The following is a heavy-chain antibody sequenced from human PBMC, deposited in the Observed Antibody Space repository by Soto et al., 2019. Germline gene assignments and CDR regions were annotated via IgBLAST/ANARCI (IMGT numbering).Heavy chain of an antibody. CDR3: VSLWSVTGSRDY. D-gene: IGHD3-3*01. CDR1: GLTFSDHY. J-gene: IGHJ4*02. Sequence: EVQLVESGGGLVQPGGSLRLSCAVSGLTFSDHYMGWVRQAPGEGLHWVGRIRDRVHRYSTEYAASVKGRFTISRDDSRHSLYLQMNSLKMEDTAVFYCVSLWSVTGSRDYWGRGTLVTVSS. V-gene: IGHV3-72*01. CDR2: IRDRVHRYST.